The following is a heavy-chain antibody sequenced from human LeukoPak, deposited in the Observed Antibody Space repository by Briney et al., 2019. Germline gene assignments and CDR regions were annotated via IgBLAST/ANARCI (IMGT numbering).Heavy chain of an antibody. D-gene: IGHD3-16*02. CDR3: TRYNRYYAESLY. CDR1: GFTFRENW. CDR2: IKEDGNEA. V-gene: IGHV3-7*02. J-gene: IGHJ4*02. Sequence: GRSLRLSCTVSGFTFRENWMSWVRQAPGKGLEWVGNIKEDGNEAYYVDSVEGRLAIFRDNAKNSLSLQMHILRAEATAVYYCTRYNRYYAESLYWGRGTLVTVSS.